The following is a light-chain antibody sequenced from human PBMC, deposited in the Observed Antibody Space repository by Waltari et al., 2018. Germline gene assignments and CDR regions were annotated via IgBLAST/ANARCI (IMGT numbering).Light chain of an antibody. CDR3: QQCDNLPLT. CDR2: DAS. CDR1: QDISNY. V-gene: IGKV1-33*01. Sequence: DIQMTQSPSSLSASVGDRVTITCQASQDISNYLTWYQQKPGKAPKLLIYDASNLETGVPSRFSGSGSGTDFTFTISSLQPEDIATYYCQQCDNLPLTFGGGTKVEIK. J-gene: IGKJ4*01.